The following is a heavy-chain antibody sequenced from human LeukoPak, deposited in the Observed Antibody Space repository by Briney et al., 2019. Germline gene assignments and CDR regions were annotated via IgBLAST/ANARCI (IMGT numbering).Heavy chain of an antibody. Sequence: GGSLRLSCAASGFTFDDYAMHWARQAPGKGLEWVSLISGDGGSTYYADSVKGRFTISRDNSKNSLYLQMNSLRTEDTALYYCAKDAYYYDSSGYFPFDYWGQGTLVTVSS. CDR2: ISGDGGST. V-gene: IGHV3-43*02. CDR3: AKDAYYYDSSGYFPFDY. CDR1: GFTFDDYA. D-gene: IGHD3-22*01. J-gene: IGHJ4*02.